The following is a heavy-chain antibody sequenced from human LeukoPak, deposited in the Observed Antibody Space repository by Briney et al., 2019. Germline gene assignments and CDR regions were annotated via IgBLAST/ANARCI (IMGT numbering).Heavy chain of an antibody. CDR2: ISGSGGST. Sequence: GGSLRLSCAASGFTFSSYAMSWVRQAPGKGLEWVSAISGSGGSTYYADSVKGRFTISRENAKNSLYLQMNSLRAGDTAVYYCARGAPYYDYWGQGTLVTVSS. CDR3: ARGAPYYDY. J-gene: IGHJ4*02. D-gene: IGHD3-10*01. V-gene: IGHV3-23*01. CDR1: GFTFSSYA.